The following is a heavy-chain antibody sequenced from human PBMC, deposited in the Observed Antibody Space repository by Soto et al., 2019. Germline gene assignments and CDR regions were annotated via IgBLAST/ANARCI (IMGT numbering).Heavy chain of an antibody. Sequence: ASVKVSCKSSGYTFTGYYMHWVRQAPGQGLEWMGWINPNSGGTNYAQKFQGWVTMTRDTSISTAYMELSRLRSDDTAVYYCARVRRYDHGDYGWFDPWGQGTLVSVSS. J-gene: IGHJ5*02. D-gene: IGHD4-17*01. CDR2: INPNSGGT. CDR3: ARVRRYDHGDYGWFDP. V-gene: IGHV1-2*04. CDR1: GYTFTGYY.